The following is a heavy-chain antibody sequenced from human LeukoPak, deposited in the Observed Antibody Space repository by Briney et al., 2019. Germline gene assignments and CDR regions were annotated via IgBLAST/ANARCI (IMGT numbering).Heavy chain of an antibody. CDR1: GYTFTSYD. D-gene: IGHD5-18*01. V-gene: IGHV1-8*01. CDR2: VNPNSGNT. CDR3: AKRGYSYGDFDY. J-gene: IGHJ4*02. Sequence: ASVKVSCKASGYTFTSYDIHWVRQATGQGLEWMGWVNPNSGNTGYAQKFQGRVIMTRNTSISTAYMEVSSLRSEDTAVYYCAKRGYSYGDFDYRGQGTLVTVSS.